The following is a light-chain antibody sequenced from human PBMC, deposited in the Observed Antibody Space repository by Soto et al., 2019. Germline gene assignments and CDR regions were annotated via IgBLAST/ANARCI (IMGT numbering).Light chain of an antibody. Sequence: EIVLTQSPGTLSLSPGERATLSCRASQSVSSNYLAWYRQKPGQAPRLLIYGVSSRAAGCPDRISASGSGTDFTLTSSRLEPEDFASYYCQQSDSSRLLTFGGGSRVEIK. CDR3: QQSDSSRLLT. J-gene: IGKJ4*01. CDR1: QSVSSNY. V-gene: IGKV3-20*01. CDR2: GVS.